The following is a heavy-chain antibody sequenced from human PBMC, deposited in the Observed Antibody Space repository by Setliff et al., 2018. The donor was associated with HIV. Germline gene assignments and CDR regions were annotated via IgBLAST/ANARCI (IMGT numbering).Heavy chain of an antibody. J-gene: IGHJ5*02. Sequence: SETLSLTCTVSGGSISSGDYYWTWIRQPAGKGLQWIGRIHTSGHTNYNPSLKSRVTLSLDNSKNQFSLKLTSVTAADTAVYYCARDIWAYGLMGSWGQGTLVTVSS. CDR2: IHTSGHT. D-gene: IGHD4-17*01. CDR3: ARDIWAYGLMGS. CDR1: GGSISSGDYY. V-gene: IGHV4-61*02.